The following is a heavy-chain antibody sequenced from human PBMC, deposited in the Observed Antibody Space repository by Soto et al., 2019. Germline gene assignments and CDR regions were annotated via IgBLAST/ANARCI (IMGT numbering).Heavy chain of an antibody. Sequence: WGSLRLSCAASGFTFISYSINFFRHSPFKWLEWVSSISSSSSYIYYADSVKGRFTISRDNAKNSLYLQMNSLRAEDTAVYYCARIAAAGTLYYYGMDVWGQGTTVTVSS. D-gene: IGHD6-13*01. V-gene: IGHV3-21*01. CDR3: ARIAAAGTLYYYGMDV. CDR2: ISSSSSYI. J-gene: IGHJ6*02. CDR1: GFTFISYS.